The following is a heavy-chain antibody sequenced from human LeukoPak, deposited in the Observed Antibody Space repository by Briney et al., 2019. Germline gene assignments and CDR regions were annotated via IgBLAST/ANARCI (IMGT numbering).Heavy chain of an antibody. J-gene: IGHJ6*02. CDR1: GFTVSSNY. Sequence: GGSLRLSCAASGFTVSSNYMSWVRQAPGKGLEWVAVIWYDGSNKYYADSVKGRFTISRDNSKNTLYLQMNSLRAEDTAVYYCARELIVVVPAAVNGYGMDVWGQGTTVTVSS. D-gene: IGHD2-2*01. CDR2: IWYDGSNK. CDR3: ARELIVVVPAAVNGYGMDV. V-gene: IGHV3-33*08.